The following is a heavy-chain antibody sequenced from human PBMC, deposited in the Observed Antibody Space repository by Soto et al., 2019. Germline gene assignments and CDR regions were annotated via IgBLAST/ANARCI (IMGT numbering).Heavy chain of an antibody. CDR3: ATSGWLQSQEDAFDI. CDR2: FDPEDGET. D-gene: IGHD5-12*01. V-gene: IGHV1-24*01. CDR1: GYTLTELS. J-gene: IGHJ3*02. Sequence: ASVKVSGKVSGYTLTELSMHWVRQAPGKGLEWMGGFDPEDGETIYAQKFQGRVTMTEDTSTDTAYMELSSLRSEDTAVYYCATSGWLQSQEDAFDIWGQGTMVTVPS.